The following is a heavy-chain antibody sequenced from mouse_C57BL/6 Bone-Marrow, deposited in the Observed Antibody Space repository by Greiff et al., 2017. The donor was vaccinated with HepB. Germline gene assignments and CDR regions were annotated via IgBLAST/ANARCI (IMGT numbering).Heavy chain of an antibody. CDR2: ISNGGGST. CDR1: GFTFSDYY. D-gene: IGHD2-4*01. Sequence: EVQRVESGGGLVQPGGSLKLSCAASGFTFSDYYMYWVRQTPEKRLECVAYISNGGGSTYYPDTVKGRFTISRDNAKNTLYLQMSRLKSEDTAMYYCARVGDYGRAMDYWGQGTSVTVSS. V-gene: IGHV5-12*01. J-gene: IGHJ4*01. CDR3: ARVGDYGRAMDY.